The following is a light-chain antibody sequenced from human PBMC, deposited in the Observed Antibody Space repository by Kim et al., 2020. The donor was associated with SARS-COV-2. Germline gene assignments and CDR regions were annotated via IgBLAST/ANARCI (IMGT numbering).Light chain of an antibody. CDR3: GTWDDSRTSVV. Sequence: GQKVTISCSGANSNIGNNLISWYQHLPGTAPKLLIYDNDKRPSGIPDRFSGSKYGTSATLGIAGLQTGDEADYYCGTWDDSRTSVVFGGGTQLTVL. CDR2: DND. CDR1: NSNIGNNL. V-gene: IGLV1-51*01. J-gene: IGLJ2*01.